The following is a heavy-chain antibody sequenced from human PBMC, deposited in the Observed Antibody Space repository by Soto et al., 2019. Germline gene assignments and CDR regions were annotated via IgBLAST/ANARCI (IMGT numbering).Heavy chain of an antibody. V-gene: IGHV1-2*04. CDR3: ARVPRYCSSTSCHFDY. CDR2: INPNSGGT. Sequence: ASVKVSCKASGYTFTGYYMHWVRQAPGQGLEWKGWINPNSGGTNYAQKFQGWVTMTRDTSISTAYMELSRLRSDDTSLYYCARVPRYCSSTSCHFDYWGQGTLVTVSS. CDR1: GYTFTGYY. D-gene: IGHD2-2*01. J-gene: IGHJ4*02.